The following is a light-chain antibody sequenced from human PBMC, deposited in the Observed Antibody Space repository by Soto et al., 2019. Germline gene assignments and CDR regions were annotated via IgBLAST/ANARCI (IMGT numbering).Light chain of an antibody. V-gene: IGKV1-6*01. Sequence: IQMTQSPSSLSPSVGDRVTITCRASQSIGSHLNWYQQKPGKAPNLLIYTASTLQSGVPSRFSGSGSGTDFTLTISSLQPEDFATYYCIQDYNYPLTFGGGTRVEIK. CDR3: IQDYNYPLT. CDR2: TAS. J-gene: IGKJ4*01. CDR1: QSIGSH.